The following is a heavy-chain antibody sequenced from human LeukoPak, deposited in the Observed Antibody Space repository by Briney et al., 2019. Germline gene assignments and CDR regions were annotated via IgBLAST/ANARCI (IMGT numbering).Heavy chain of an antibody. D-gene: IGHD3-3*01. CDR3: ARCYDFWSGYNWFDP. CDR2: IDHSGST. V-gene: IGHV4-34*01. J-gene: IGHJ5*02. Sequence: PSETLSLTCAVYGGSFSGYYWSWIRQPPGKGLEWIGEIDHSGSTNYNPSLKSRVTISVDASKNQFSLKLSSVTAADTAVYYCARCYDFWSGYNWFDPWGQGTLVTVSS. CDR1: GGSFSGYY.